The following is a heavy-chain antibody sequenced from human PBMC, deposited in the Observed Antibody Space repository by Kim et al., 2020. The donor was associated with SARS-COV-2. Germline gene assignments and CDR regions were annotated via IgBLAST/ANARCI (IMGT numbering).Heavy chain of an antibody. Sequence: GGSNYNRSLKSRVSLSVDTSKNQFSLRLNSVSAADTAIYYCARRAAGIDWWGQGTPVTVSS. CDR3: ARRAAGIDW. CDR2: GGS. J-gene: IGHJ4*02. V-gene: IGHV4-34*01.